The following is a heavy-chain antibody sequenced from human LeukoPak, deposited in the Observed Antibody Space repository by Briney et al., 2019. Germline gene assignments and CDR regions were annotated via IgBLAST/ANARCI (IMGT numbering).Heavy chain of an antibody. J-gene: IGHJ6*03. CDR1: GFTFGDYA. CDR2: IRSKAYGGTT. V-gene: IGHV3-49*03. Sequence: PGGSLRLSCTASGFTFGDYAMSWFRQAPGKGLEWEGFIRSKAYGGTTEYAASVKGRFTISRDDSKSIAYLQMNSLKTEDTAVYYSSSSPGGYYYMDVWGKGTTVTVSS. D-gene: IGHD6-6*01. CDR3: SSSPGGYYYMDV.